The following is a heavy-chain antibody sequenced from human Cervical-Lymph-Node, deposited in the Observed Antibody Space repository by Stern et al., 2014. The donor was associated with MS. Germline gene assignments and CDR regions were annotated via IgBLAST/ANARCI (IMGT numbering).Heavy chain of an antibody. CDR2: INRDVTTI. V-gene: IGHV3-74*02. J-gene: IGHJ4*02. CDR1: GLTFRNYW. CDR3: TKDTYGPEDY. Sequence: EVQLVESGGGLVQPGGSLRLSCVASGLTFRNYWMHWVRQGPGKGLVWVARINRDVTTITHADSVKGRFTISRDNAKNTLYLQMNSLRVEDTAVYYCTKDTYGPEDYWGQGTSVTVSS. D-gene: IGHD3-10*01.